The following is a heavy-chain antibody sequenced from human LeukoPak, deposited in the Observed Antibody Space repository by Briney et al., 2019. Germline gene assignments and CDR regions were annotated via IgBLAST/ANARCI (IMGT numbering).Heavy chain of an antibody. J-gene: IGHJ5*02. CDR1: GGTFSSYA. Sequence: ASVKVSCKASGGTFSSYAISWVRQAPGQGLEWMGRIIPILGIASYAQKFQGRVTITADKSTSTAYMELSSLRSEDTAVYYCARTPLGLNWFDPWGQGTLVTVSS. CDR2: IIPILGIA. V-gene: IGHV1-69*04. CDR3: ARTPLGLNWFDP.